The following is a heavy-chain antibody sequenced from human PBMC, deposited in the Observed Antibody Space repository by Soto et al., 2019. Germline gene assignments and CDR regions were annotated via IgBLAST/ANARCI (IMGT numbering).Heavy chain of an antibody. Sequence: TWSVADGKIVDRGGPRSRKKKPPGEGLEWIGYIYHSGSTFFNPSLESRLSISTDTSKNQFSLKLRSVTAADTAVYYCARSVVGAQSQTDHWGQGTLVTVS. D-gene: IGHD1-26*01. CDR2: IYHSGST. CDR1: DGKIVDRGGP. V-gene: IGHV4-30-2*05. CDR3: ARSVVGAQSQTDH. J-gene: IGHJ4*02.